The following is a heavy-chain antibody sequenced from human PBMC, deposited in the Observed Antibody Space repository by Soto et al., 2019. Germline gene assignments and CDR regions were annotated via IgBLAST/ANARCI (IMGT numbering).Heavy chain of an antibody. D-gene: IGHD3-3*01. CDR2: IYYSGST. CDR3: ARHGNYDFWSGYYRYYYGMDV. Sequence: SETLSLTCTVSGGSISSSSYYWGWIRQPPGKGLEWIVSIYYSGSTYYNPSLKSRVTISVDTSKNQFSLKLSSVTAADTAVYYCARHGNYDFWSGYYRYYYGMDVWGQGTTVTVSS. J-gene: IGHJ6*02. V-gene: IGHV4-39*01. CDR1: GGSISSSSYY.